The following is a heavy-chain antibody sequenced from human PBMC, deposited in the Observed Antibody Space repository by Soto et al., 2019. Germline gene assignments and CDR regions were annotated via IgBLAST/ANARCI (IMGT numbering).Heavy chain of an antibody. CDR2: IYYSGST. J-gene: IGHJ5*02. V-gene: IGHV4-61*01. Sequence: ETLSLTCTVSGGSVSSGSYYWSWIRQPPGKGLEWIGYIYYSGSTNYNPSLKSRVTISVDTSKNQFSLKLSSVTAADTAVYYCARELTVTRFDPWGQGTLVTVSS. CDR3: ARELTVTRFDP. CDR1: GGSVSSGSYY. D-gene: IGHD4-17*01.